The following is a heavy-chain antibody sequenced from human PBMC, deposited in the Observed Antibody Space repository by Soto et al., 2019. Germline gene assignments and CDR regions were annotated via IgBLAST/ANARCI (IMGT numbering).Heavy chain of an antibody. D-gene: IGHD1-26*01. CDR2: INHSGNT. Sequence: SETLSLTCAVYGKSLSGYYWSWMRHPPGKALEWIGEINHSGNTNYNPSLKSRVTISVDTSKNQLFLNLSSVTAADTAMYYCARHHVRGRTIAGAAEFWGQGTLVTVSS. CDR1: GKSLSGYY. V-gene: IGHV4-34*01. J-gene: IGHJ4*02. CDR3: ARHHVRGRTIAGAAEF.